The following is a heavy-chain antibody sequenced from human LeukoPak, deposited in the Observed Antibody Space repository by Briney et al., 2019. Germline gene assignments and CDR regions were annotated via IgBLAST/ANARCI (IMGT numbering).Heavy chain of an antibody. CDR3: ASTSGLSYAFDI. V-gene: IGHV4-59*12. J-gene: IGHJ3*02. CDR1: DDSISSYY. CDR2: THYSGST. Sequence: SETLSLTCSVSDDSISSYYWNWIRQPPGKPLEWIGYTHYSGSTTYNPSLKSRVTISVDTSKNQFSLKLSSVTAADTAVYYCASTSGLSYAFDIWGQGTMVTVSS. D-gene: IGHD3-10*01.